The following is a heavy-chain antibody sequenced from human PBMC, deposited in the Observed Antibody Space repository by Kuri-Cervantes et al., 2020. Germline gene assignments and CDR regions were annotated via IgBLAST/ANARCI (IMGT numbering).Heavy chain of an antibody. CDR1: GGTFSSYA. V-gene: IGHV1-69*13. J-gene: IGHJ5*02. D-gene: IGHD2-15*01. Sequence: SVKVSCKASGGTFSSYAISWVRQAPGQGLEWMGGIIPIFGTANHAQKFQGRVTITADESTSTAYMELSSLRSEDTAVYYCARLPWRYCSGGSCLYNWFDPWGQGTLVTVSS. CDR2: IIPIFGTA. CDR3: ARLPWRYCSGGSCLYNWFDP.